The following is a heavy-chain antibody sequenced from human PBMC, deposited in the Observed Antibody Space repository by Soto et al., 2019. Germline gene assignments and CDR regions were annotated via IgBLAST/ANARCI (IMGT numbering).Heavy chain of an antibody. V-gene: IGHV3-23*01. CDR1: GFTFSSYA. CDR2: ISGSGGST. CDR3: AKITFDYGGNSGLDY. Sequence: EVQLLESGGGLVQPGGSLRLSCAASGFTFSSYAMSWVRQAPGKGLEWVSAISGSGGSTYYADSVKGRFTISRDNSKNKLYLQMNSLRAEDTAVYYCAKITFDYGGNSGLDYWGQGTLVPVSS. J-gene: IGHJ4*02. D-gene: IGHD4-17*01.